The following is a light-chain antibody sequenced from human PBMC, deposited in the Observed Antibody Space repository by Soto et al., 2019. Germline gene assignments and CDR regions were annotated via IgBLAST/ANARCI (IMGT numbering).Light chain of an antibody. J-gene: IGLJ7*01. CDR1: SNNVGGYNY. Sequence: QSALTQPRSVSGSPGQSVTISCTGASNNVGGYNYVSWYQHHPGKVPQLIIYDVTKRPSGVPDRFSGSKSGNTASLTISGLQGEDEADYYCCSYAGTYTWIFGGGTQLTVL. CDR3: CSYAGTYTWI. CDR2: DVT. V-gene: IGLV2-11*01.